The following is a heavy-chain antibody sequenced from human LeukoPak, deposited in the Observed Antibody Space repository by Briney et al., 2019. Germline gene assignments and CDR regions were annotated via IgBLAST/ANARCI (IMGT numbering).Heavy chain of an antibody. V-gene: IGHV1-69*06. Sequence: ASVKVSCKASGGTFSSYAISWVRQAPGQGLEWMGGIIPIFGTANYAQKFQGRVTITADKSTSTAYMELSSLRSEDTAVYYCATLRYSSSWYLFDYWGQGTLVTVSS. CDR2: IIPIFGTA. J-gene: IGHJ4*02. D-gene: IGHD6-13*01. CDR1: GGTFSSYA. CDR3: ATLRYSSSWYLFDY.